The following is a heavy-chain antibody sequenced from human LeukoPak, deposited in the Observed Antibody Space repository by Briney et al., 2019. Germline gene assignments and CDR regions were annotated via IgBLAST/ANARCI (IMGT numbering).Heavy chain of an antibody. CDR3: AREPTLITMVRGVIDAFDI. J-gene: IGHJ3*02. Sequence: PGGSLRLSCAASGFTFSSSWMHWVRQSPEKGLVWVSRISTDGSTTYSADSVKGRFTISRDNAKNSLYLQMNSLRAEDTAVYYCAREPTLITMVRGVIDAFDIWGQGTMVTVSS. CDR1: GFTFSSSW. V-gene: IGHV3-74*01. CDR2: ISTDGSTT. D-gene: IGHD3-10*01.